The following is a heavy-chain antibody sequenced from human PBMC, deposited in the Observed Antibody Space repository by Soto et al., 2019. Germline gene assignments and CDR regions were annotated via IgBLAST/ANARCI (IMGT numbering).Heavy chain of an antibody. D-gene: IGHD3-22*01. CDR2: IYYTGSS. CDR3: ARDGVYGNYGRGAVYS. J-gene: IGHJ3*02. CDR1: GGSISRGGYY. Sequence: QVQLQESGPGLVKPSQTLSLTCTVSGGSISRGGYYWGWIRQHPWKGLAWIGYIYYTGSSDSNPSRKRRVTLSVDTSKNQFSVRLSCATAADTAIYYCARDGVYGNYGRGAVYSWGQGSKVTVPS. V-gene: IGHV4-31*03.